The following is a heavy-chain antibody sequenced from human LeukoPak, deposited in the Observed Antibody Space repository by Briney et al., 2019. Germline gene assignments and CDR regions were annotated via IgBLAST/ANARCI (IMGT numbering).Heavy chain of an antibody. CDR2: IRQDGSEK. CDR3: ARDETMVRGVMTTYYYYYMDV. V-gene: IGHV3-7*01. Sequence: GGSLRLSCAASGFTFSSYWMSWVRQAPGKGLEWVANIRQDGSEKYYVDSVKGRFTISRDNAKNSLYLQMNSLRAEDTAVYYCARDETMVRGVMTTYYYYYMDVWGKGTTVTISS. D-gene: IGHD3-10*01. J-gene: IGHJ6*03. CDR1: GFTFSSYW.